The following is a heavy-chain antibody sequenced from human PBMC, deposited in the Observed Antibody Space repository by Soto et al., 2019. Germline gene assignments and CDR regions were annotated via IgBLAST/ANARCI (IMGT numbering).Heavy chain of an antibody. V-gene: IGHV5-51*01. CDR3: ARALTYYYDRSGYFEY. D-gene: IGHD3-22*01. Sequence: GESLKISCKGSGYSFRSHWIGWVRQMPGKGLEWMGIIHAADSDTRSSPSFQGQVTMSVDKSISTAYLQWSSLKAADTAIYYCARALTYYYDRSGYFEYRGQGAMVAVAS. J-gene: IGHJ4*01. CDR2: IHAADSDT. CDR1: GYSFRSHW.